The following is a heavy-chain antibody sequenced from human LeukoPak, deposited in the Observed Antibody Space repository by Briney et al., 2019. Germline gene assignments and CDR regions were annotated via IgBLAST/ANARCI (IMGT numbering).Heavy chain of an antibody. Sequence: GESLKISCKGSGYSFSSCWIGWVRQMPGKGLEWVGIIYPGDSDTTYSPSFQGQVTISADKSISTAYLQWSSLEASDTAMYFCARSGYDYFYYYAMDIWGKGTTVTVSS. CDR3: ARSGYDYFYYYAMDI. CDR2: IYPGDSDT. D-gene: IGHD5-12*01. CDR1: GYSFSSCW. J-gene: IGHJ6*04. V-gene: IGHV5-51*01.